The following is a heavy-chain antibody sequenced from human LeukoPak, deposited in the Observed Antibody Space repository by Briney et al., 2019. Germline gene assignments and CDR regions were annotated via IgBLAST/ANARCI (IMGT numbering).Heavy chain of an antibody. Sequence: ASVKVSCKASGYTFTSYGISWVRQAPGQGLEWMGWISAYNGNTNYAQKLQGRVTMTTDTSTSTAYMELRSLRSDDTAVYYCARERIYYDSSGYTWLDPWGQGTLVTVSS. CDR1: GYTFTSYG. D-gene: IGHD3-22*01. J-gene: IGHJ5*02. CDR3: ARERIYYDSSGYTWLDP. V-gene: IGHV1-18*01. CDR2: ISAYNGNT.